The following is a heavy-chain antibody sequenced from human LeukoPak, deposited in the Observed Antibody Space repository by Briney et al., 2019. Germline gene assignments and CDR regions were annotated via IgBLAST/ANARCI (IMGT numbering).Heavy chain of an antibody. J-gene: IGHJ4*02. CDR2: IYSSGSI. D-gene: IGHD1-26*01. V-gene: IGHV4-4*07. Sequence: SETLSLTCTVSGGSISTYYWSWIRQPAGKGLEWIGHIYSSGSINYNPSLKSRVTLSVDTPKNQFSLKLSSVTAADTAVYYCARSKYGGSYYDTYYFDYWGQGTLVTVSS. CDR1: GGSISTYY. CDR3: ARSKYGGSYYDTYYFDY.